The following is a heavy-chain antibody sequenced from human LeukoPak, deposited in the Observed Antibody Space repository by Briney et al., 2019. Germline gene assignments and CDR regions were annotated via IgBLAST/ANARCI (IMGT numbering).Heavy chain of an antibody. Sequence: SETLSLTCSVSGGSISSSYWSWIRQPAGKGLEWIGRIYTSGSTNYNPSLKSRVTMSVDTSKNQFSLKLSSVTAADTAVYYCARGIIVGATWGENYNCFDPWGQGTLVTVSS. J-gene: IGHJ5*02. V-gene: IGHV4-4*07. CDR2: IYTSGST. D-gene: IGHD1-26*01. CDR3: ARGIIVGATWGENYNCFDP. CDR1: GGSISSSY.